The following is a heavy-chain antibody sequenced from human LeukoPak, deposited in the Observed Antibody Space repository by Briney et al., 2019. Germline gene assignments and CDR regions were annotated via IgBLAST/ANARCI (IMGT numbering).Heavy chain of an antibody. V-gene: IGHV4-34*01. CDR3: ATRRGYVVATRRGPWYFDL. J-gene: IGHJ2*01. CDR2: INHSGST. CDR1: GGSFSGYY. Sequence: SETLFLTCAVYGGSFSGYYWSWIRQPPGKGLEWIGEINHSGSTNYNPSLKSRVTISVDTSKNQFSLKLSSVTAADTAVYYCATRRGYVVATRRGPWYFDLWGRGTLVTVSS. D-gene: IGHD5-12*01.